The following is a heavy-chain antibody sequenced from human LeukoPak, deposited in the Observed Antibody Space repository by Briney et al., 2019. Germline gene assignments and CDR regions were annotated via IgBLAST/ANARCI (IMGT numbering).Heavy chain of an antibody. CDR1: GFTFDDYA. Sequence: GGSLRLSCSASGFTFDDYAVHWVRQAPGKGLEWGSGISWNRGSIGYADSVKGRFTISRDNAKNSLYLQMNRLRADDTALYYCAKGVFEEPRYCFDYWGQGTLVTVSS. CDR2: ISWNRGSI. J-gene: IGHJ4*02. CDR3: AKGVFEEPRYCFDY. D-gene: IGHD1-26*01. V-gene: IGHV3-9*01.